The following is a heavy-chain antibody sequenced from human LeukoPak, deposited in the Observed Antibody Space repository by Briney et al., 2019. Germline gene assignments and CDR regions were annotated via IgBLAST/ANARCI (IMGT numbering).Heavy chain of an antibody. Sequence: ASVKVSCKSTGFTFTDHYIHWVRQGPGQGLEWMGYIGPHSTFTSSPQEFQGRVTMTRDASMSTAYMELTRLTSDDTAVYYCVREGEGPLSKDFDYWGQGTLVTVSS. D-gene: IGHD2/OR15-2a*01. J-gene: IGHJ4*02. CDR2: IGPHSTFT. V-gene: IGHV1-2*02. CDR3: VREGEGPLSKDFDY. CDR1: GFTFTDHY.